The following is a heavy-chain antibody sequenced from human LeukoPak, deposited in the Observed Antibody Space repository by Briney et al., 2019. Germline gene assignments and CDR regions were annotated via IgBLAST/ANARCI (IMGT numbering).Heavy chain of an antibody. CDR2: VKKDASEM. Sequence: RGSLRLSCAASGFTFSNNWMTWVRQAPGKGLEWVASVKKDASEMYYVDSVKGRFTISRDNAKNSLYLQMNSLRAEDTAVYYCARGQLGGFIAAAFDYWGQGTLVTVSS. V-gene: IGHV3-7*01. CDR3: ARGQLGGFIAAAFDY. J-gene: IGHJ4*02. CDR1: GFTFSNNW. D-gene: IGHD6-13*01.